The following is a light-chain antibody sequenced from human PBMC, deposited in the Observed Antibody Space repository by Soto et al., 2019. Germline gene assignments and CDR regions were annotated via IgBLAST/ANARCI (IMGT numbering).Light chain of an antibody. CDR2: DVS. CDR1: SSDVGGYNY. Sequence: QSVLTQPASVSGSPGQSITISCTGTSSDVGGYNYVSWYQQHPGKAPTLMIYDVSNRPSGVSNRFSGYKSGNTASLSISGLQAEDEADYYCSSYTRSITLVFGGGTKVTVL. J-gene: IGLJ2*01. V-gene: IGLV2-14*03. CDR3: SSYTRSITLV.